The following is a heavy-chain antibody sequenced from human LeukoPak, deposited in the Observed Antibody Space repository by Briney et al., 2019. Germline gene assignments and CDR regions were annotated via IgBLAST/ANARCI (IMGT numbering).Heavy chain of an antibody. Sequence: GESLKIFCKGSGYSFTSYWIGWVRQMPGKGLEWMGIVYPGDSDTKYSPSFQGQVTISADKSISTSFLQWNSLKASDTAMYYCARHDSTLATNYWGQGTLVTVSS. CDR3: ARHDSTLATNY. V-gene: IGHV5-51*01. J-gene: IGHJ4*02. D-gene: IGHD5-12*01. CDR1: GYSFTSYW. CDR2: VYPGDSDT.